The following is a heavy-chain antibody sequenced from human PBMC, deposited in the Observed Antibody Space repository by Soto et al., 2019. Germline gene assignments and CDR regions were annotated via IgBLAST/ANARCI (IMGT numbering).Heavy chain of an antibody. CDR3: ARGAAAATSFDY. CDR1: GGSISSGGYY. CDR2: IYYSGST. Sequence: SETLSLTCTVSGGSISSGGYYWSWIRQHPGKGLEWIGYIYYSGSTYYNPSLKSRVTISVDKSIATAYLQWSSLKASDTAMYYCARGAAAATSFDYWGQGTPVTVSS. V-gene: IGHV4-31*03. D-gene: IGHD2-2*01. J-gene: IGHJ4*02.